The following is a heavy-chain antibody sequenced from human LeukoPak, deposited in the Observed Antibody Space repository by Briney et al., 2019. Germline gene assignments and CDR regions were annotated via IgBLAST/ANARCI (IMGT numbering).Heavy chain of an antibody. CDR1: GFTVSSNY. V-gene: IGHV3-53*01. CDR3: ARVPIRLGELSFDY. J-gene: IGHJ4*02. Sequence: GGSLSLSCAASGFTVSSNYMSWVRQAPGKGLEWVSVIYSGGSTYYADSVKGRFTISRDNSKNTLYLQMNSLRAEDTAVYYCARVPIRLGELSFDYWGQGTLVTVSS. D-gene: IGHD3-16*02. CDR2: IYSGGST.